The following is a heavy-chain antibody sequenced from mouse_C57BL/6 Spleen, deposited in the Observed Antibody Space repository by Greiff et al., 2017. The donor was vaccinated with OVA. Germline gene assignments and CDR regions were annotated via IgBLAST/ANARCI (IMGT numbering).Heavy chain of an antibody. J-gene: IGHJ4*01. CDR2: IYPYNGVS. CDR1: GYSFTGYY. Sequence: EVKLQESGPELVKPGASVKISCKASGYSFTGYYMHWVKQSHGNILDWIGYIYPYNGVSSYNQKFKGKATLTVDKSSSTAYMELRSLTSEDSAVYYCAGDHYYGSSYDAMDYWGQGTSVTVSS. CDR3: AGDHYYGSSYDAMDY. V-gene: IGHV1-31*01. D-gene: IGHD1-1*01.